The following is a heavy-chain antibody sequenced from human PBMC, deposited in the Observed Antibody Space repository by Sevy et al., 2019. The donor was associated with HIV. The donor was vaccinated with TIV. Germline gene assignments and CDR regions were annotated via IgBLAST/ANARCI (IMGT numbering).Heavy chain of an antibody. CDR2: ISGRDTGT. V-gene: IGHV3-23*01. CDR3: AKDMIVVVGEALDV. D-gene: IGHD3-22*01. Sequence: GGCLRLSCAVSGFTFSNYAMSWVRQAPGKGLEWVSAISGRDTGTFYAASVKGRFTISRDNSKNTLYLQMNSLRAEDTALYYCAKDMIVVVGEALDVWGRGTMVTVSS. J-gene: IGHJ3*01. CDR1: GFTFSNYA.